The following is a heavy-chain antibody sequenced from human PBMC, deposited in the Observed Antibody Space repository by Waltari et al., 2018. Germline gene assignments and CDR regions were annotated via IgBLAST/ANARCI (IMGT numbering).Heavy chain of an antibody. V-gene: IGHV3-74*01. CDR3: ARNYRDY. J-gene: IGHJ4*02. CDR1: GFTSSNYR. CDR2: ISGDGRIT. Sequence: EVQLLESGGGLVQPGGCLRPSCGASGFTSSNYRMHWVRQVPGKGLVWVSRISGDGRITHYADSVKGRFTISRDNAENTLYLQMNSLTVEDTAVYYCARNYRDYWGQGTLVTVSS. D-gene: IGHD3-16*02.